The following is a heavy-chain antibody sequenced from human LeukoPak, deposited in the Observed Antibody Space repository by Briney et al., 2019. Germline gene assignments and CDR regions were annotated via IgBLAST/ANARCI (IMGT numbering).Heavy chain of an antibody. J-gene: IGHJ4*02. V-gene: IGHV4-59*08. D-gene: IGHD5-18*01. CDR1: GGSISNYY. Sequence: SETLSLTCTVSGGSISNYYWSWIRQPPGKGLEWIGYVYYSGSTYYDPSLKSRVTISVDTSKNQFSLRLSSVTAADPAEYYCARHGHTAMVNGYFGYWGQGTLVTVSS. CDR3: ARHGHTAMVNGYFGY. CDR2: VYYSGST.